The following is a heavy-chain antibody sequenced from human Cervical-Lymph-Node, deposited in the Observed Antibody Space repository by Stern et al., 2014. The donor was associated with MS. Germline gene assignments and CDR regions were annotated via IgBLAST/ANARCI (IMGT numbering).Heavy chain of an antibody. V-gene: IGHV3-11*01. CDR3: ARDAEYDIWSGYFDY. CDR2: IGRSGDNI. D-gene: IGHD3-3*01. J-gene: IGHJ4*02. Sequence: QVQLVESGGGLVKPGGSLTVSCVASGFSFSDYYMTWLRQAPGRRPEWVAYIGRSGDNIYYADSVKGRFTISRDNAKNSLFLQMTSLRAEDTALYYCARDAEYDIWSGYFDYWGPGILVTVSP. CDR1: GFSFSDYY.